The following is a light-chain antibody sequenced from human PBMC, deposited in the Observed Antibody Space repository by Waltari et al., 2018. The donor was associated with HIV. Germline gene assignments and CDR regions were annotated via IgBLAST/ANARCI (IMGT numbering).Light chain of an antibody. J-gene: IGLJ2*01. CDR2: EVT. CDR3: TSYGGINNYVV. V-gene: IGLV2-8*01. CDR1: SSDVGNYSY. Sequence: QSALTQPPSASGSPGQSVTISCTGTSSDVGNYSYFSWYQQHPGQAPKLMIYEVTKRPSGVPHRFSGSKSGNTASLTVSGLQAEDEGDYYCTSYGGINNYVVFGGGTKLTVL.